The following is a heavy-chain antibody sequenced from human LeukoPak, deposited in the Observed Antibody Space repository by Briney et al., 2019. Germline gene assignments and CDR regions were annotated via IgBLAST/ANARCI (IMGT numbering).Heavy chain of an antibody. CDR3: AITYCSSTSCYGYYYYYGMDV. J-gene: IGHJ6*02. CDR1: GYTFTSYY. D-gene: IGHD2-2*01. CDR2: INPSGGST. Sequence: ASVKVSCKASGYTFTSYYMHWVRQAPGQGLEWMGIINPSGGSTSYAQKFQGRVTMTRDTSTSTVYMELSSLRSEDTAVYYSAITYCSSTSCYGYYYYYGMDVWGQGTTVTVSS. V-gene: IGHV1-46*01.